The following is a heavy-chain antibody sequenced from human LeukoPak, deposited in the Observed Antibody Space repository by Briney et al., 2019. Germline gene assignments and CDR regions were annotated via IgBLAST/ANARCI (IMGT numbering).Heavy chain of an antibody. CDR3: AKDGRDRGLYSSSRTAPSIDV. V-gene: IGHV3-30*02. CDR1: GFTFSSYG. Sequence: PGGSLRLSCAASGFTFSSYGMHWVRQAPGKGLEWVAFIRNDGRNKYYADSVKGRFTISRDNYKNTLYPQMNSLRAEDTAVYYCAKDGRDRGLYSSSRTAPSIDVWGKGTTVTVSS. J-gene: IGHJ6*04. D-gene: IGHD6-6*01. CDR2: IRNDGRNK.